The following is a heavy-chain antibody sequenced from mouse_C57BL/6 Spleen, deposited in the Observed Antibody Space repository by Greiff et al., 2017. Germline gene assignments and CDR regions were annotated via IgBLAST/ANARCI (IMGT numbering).Heavy chain of an antibody. D-gene: IGHD3-1*01. CDR2: IYPSDSET. V-gene: IGHV1-61*01. Sequence: VQLQQPGAELVRPGSSVKLSCKASGYTFTSYWMDWVKQRPGQGLEWIGNIYPSDSETHYNQKFKDKATLTVDKSSSTAYMQLSSLTSEDSAVYYCARSGATDYWGQGTTLTVSS. CDR3: ARSGATDY. CDR1: GYTFTSYW. J-gene: IGHJ2*01.